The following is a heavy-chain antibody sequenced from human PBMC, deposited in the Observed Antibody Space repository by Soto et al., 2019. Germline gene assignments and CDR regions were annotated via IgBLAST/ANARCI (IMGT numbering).Heavy chain of an antibody. V-gene: IGHV3-11*01. J-gene: IGHJ4*02. Sequence: QVQLPESGGGLVKPGGSLRLSCAASGFTFSGLYMSWIRQAPGKGLEWVSCIDSSGVKKYSAESVWGRFTLSRDNAKNSLYLQMNSLRAEDTAVYYCARDRGAVTGDYFDYWGQGTLVTVSS. CDR3: ARDRGAVTGDYFDY. D-gene: IGHD6-19*01. CDR1: GFTFSGLY. CDR2: IDSSGVKK.